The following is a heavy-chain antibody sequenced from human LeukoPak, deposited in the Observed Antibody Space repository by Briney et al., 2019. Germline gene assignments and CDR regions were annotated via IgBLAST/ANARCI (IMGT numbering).Heavy chain of an antibody. V-gene: IGHV3-23*01. CDR3: AGLSGGFYDTNDYA. D-gene: IGHD3-22*01. J-gene: IGHJ5*02. CDR2: ISGSGGST. CDR1: GLSFSSYG. Sequence: GGSLRFSCAASGLSFSSYGMHWVRQAPGKGLEWVSAISGSGGSTPYADSVRGRFTISRDNAKNTLYLQMNILRVEDTAVYYCAGLSGGFYDTNDYAWGQGTLVTVSS.